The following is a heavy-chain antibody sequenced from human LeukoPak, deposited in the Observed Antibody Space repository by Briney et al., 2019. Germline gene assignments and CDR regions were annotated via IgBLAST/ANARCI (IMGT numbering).Heavy chain of an antibody. Sequence: SETLSLTCAVHGGSLSGHYWGWIRQPPGKGLEWIGDINQSGSTNYNPSFKSRVTISVDTSKNQFSLKLTSVNAADTAVYYCAKNFDLWGRGTLVTVSS. CDR3: AKNFDL. V-gene: IGHV4-34*01. CDR2: INQSGST. J-gene: IGHJ2*01. CDR1: GGSLSGHY. D-gene: IGHD2/OR15-2a*01.